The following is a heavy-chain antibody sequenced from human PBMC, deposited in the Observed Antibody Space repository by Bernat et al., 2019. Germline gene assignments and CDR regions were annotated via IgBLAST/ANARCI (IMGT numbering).Heavy chain of an antibody. CDR3: AKDSEDAFDI. CDR1: GFTFSCYG. J-gene: IGHJ3*02. Sequence: QVQLVESGGGVVQPGRSLRLSCAASGFTFSCYGMHWVRQAPGKGLEWVAVISYDGSNKYYADSVKGRFTISRDNSKNTLYLQMNSLRAEDTAVYYCAKDSEDAFDIWGQGTMVTVSS. D-gene: IGHD1-26*01. CDR2: ISYDGSNK. V-gene: IGHV3-30*18.